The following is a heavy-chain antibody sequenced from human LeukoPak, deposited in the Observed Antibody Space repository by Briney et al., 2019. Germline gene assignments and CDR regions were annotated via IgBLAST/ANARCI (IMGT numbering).Heavy chain of an antibody. CDR3: ARRAVQHNWFDP. Sequence: GESLTVSCTGSGYSFSSYWIAWVRQMPGKGLEWMGVIYPGDSDTTYNPSFQGQVTISADKSISTAYLQWSSLKASDTAMYYCARRAVQHNWFDPWGQGTLVTVSS. J-gene: IGHJ5*02. CDR1: GYSFSSYW. D-gene: IGHD5-18*01. V-gene: IGHV5-51*01. CDR2: IYPGDSDT.